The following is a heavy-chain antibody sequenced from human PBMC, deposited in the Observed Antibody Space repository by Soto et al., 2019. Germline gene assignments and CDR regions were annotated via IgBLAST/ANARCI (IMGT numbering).Heavy chain of an antibody. CDR3: ASRGVGSYYAY. CDR1: GFTFSSYA. J-gene: IGHJ4*02. D-gene: IGHD1-26*01. Sequence: EVQLLESGGGLVQPGGSLRLSCAASGFTFSSYAMRWVRQAPGKGLEWVSAISGSGDSTYYADSVKGRFTTSRDNPKNTLYWQRNSRRAEDTAVYYFASRGVGSYYAYWGQGTLSPSPQ. V-gene: IGHV3-23*01. CDR2: ISGSGDST.